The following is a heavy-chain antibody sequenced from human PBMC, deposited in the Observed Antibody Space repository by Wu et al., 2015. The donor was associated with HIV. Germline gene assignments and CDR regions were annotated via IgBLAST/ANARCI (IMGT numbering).Heavy chain of an antibody. CDR1: GYTFTGYY. V-gene: IGHV1-2*02. Sequence: QVQLVQSGAEVKKPGASVKVSCKASGYTFTGYYMHWVRQAPGQGLEWMGWINPNSGGTNYAQKFQGRVTMTRDTSISTAYMELSRLRSDDTAVYYCAREWSWGYGDYRNWFDPWGQGTMVTVSS. CDR2: INPNSGGT. CDR3: AREWSWGYGDYRNWFDP. J-gene: IGHJ3*01. D-gene: IGHD4-17*01.